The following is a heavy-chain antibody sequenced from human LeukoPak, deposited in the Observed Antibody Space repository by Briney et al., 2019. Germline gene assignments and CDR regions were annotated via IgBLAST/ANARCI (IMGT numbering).Heavy chain of an antibody. CDR1: GYTFIHYY. V-gene: IGHV1-46*01. CDR2: VDPSGDIA. CDR3: ARDSFGVRGFDH. J-gene: IGHJ4*02. D-gene: IGHD3-10*01. Sequence: ASVKVSCKTSGYTFIHYYMHWVRQASGEGFEWTGIVDPSGDIATYAQKFQGRVTLTTDTSTSTFYMELSSLRSEDTAIYYCARDSFGVRGFDHWGQGTPVTVSS.